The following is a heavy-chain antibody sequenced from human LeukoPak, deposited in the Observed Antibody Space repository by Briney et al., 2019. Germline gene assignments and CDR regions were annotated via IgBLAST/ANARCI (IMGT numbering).Heavy chain of an antibody. D-gene: IGHD3-10*01. CDR3: ARVLQGYYYGSGSYYKD. V-gene: IGHV4-34*01. Sequence: SETLSLTCAVYGGSFSGYYWSWIRQPPGKGLEWIGEINHSGSTNYNPSLKSRVTISVDTSKNQFSLKLSSVTAADTAVYYCARVLQGYYYGSGSYYKDWGQGTLVTVSS. CDR1: GGSFSGYY. J-gene: IGHJ4*02. CDR2: INHSGST.